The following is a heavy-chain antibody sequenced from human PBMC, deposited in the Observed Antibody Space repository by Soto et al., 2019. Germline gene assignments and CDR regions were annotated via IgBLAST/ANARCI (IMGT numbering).Heavy chain of an antibody. V-gene: IGHV1-69*13. Sequence: ASVKVSCKASGGTFSSYAISWVRQAPGQGLEWMGGIIPIFGTANYAQKFQGRVTITADESTSTAYMELSSLRSEDTAVYYCARVIYYGDPYYFDYWGQGTLVTVSS. CDR1: GGTFSSYA. CDR2: IIPIFGTA. D-gene: IGHD4-17*01. CDR3: ARVIYYGDPYYFDY. J-gene: IGHJ4*02.